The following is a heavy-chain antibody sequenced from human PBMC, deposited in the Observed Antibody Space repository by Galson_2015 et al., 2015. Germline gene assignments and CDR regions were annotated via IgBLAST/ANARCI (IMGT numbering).Heavy chain of an antibody. CDR2: ISYDGSNK. V-gene: IGHV3-30-3*01. CDR1: GFTFSSYA. CDR3: ATPYDSSGYWGFDAFDI. D-gene: IGHD3-22*01. J-gene: IGHJ3*02. Sequence: SLRLSCAASGFTFSSYAMHWVRQAPGKGLEWVAVISYDGSNKYYADSVKGRFTISRDNSKNTLYLQMNSLRAEDTAVYYCATPYDSSGYWGFDAFDIWGQGTMVTVSS.